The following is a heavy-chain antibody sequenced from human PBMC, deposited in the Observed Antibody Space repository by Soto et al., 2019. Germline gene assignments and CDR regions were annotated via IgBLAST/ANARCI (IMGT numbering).Heavy chain of an antibody. CDR2: IYYSGST. CDR3: ARRVLWEFNYDSSGYYYGWFDP. Sequence: SETLSLTCTVSGGSISSSSYYWGWIRQPPGKGLEWIGSIYYSGSTYYNPSLKSRVTISVDTSKNQFSLKLSSVTAADTAVYYCARRVLWEFNYDSSGYYYGWFDPWGQGTLVTVSS. V-gene: IGHV4-39*01. J-gene: IGHJ5*02. CDR1: GGSISSSSYY. D-gene: IGHD3-22*01.